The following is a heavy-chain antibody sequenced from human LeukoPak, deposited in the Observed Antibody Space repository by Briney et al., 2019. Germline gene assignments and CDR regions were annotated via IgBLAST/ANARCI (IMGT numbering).Heavy chain of an antibody. V-gene: IGHV4-30-4*01. CDR3: ARDRGRWLLPQGVFDY. J-gene: IGHJ4*02. CDR2: IYYSGST. Sequence: SETLSLTCTVSGGSISSGDYYWSWIRQPPGKGLEWIGYIYYSGSTYYNPSLKSRVTISVDTSKNQFSPKLSSVTAADTAVYYCARDRGRWLLPQGVFDYWGQGTLATVSS. CDR1: GGSISSGDYY. D-gene: IGHD3-22*01.